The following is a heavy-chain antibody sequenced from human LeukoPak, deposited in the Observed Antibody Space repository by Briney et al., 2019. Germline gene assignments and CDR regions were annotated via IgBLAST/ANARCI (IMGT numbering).Heavy chain of an antibody. Sequence: GGSQRLSCAASGFTFSSYGMHWVRQAPGKGLEWVAFIRYDGSNKYYADSVKGRFTISRDNSKNTVYLQMNSLRAEDTAVYYCAKDFRRDGYMAPGEYFDYWGQGTLVTVSS. D-gene: IGHD5-24*01. J-gene: IGHJ4*02. V-gene: IGHV3-30*02. CDR2: IRYDGSNK. CDR3: AKDFRRDGYMAPGEYFDY. CDR1: GFTFSSYG.